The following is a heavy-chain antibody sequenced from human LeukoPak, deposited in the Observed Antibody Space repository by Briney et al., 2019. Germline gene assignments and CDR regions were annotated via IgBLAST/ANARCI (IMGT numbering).Heavy chain of an antibody. CDR1: GFTFSSYG. CDR3: ARRKRMTVVPAAYTGNWFDP. J-gene: IGHJ5*02. D-gene: IGHD2-2*01. Sequence: GGSLRLSCAASGFTFSSYGMHWVRQAPGKGLEWVAVISYDGSNKYYADSVKGRFTISRDNSKNTLYLQMNSLRAEDTAVYYCARRKRMTVVPAAYTGNWFDPWGQGTLVTVPS. CDR2: ISYDGSNK. V-gene: IGHV3-30*03.